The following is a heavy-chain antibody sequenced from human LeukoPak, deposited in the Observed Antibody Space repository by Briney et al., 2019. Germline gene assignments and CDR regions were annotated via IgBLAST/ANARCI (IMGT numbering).Heavy chain of an antibody. V-gene: IGHV4-59*01. J-gene: IGHJ3*02. CDR3: ARDLFGYSSGWNNAFDI. D-gene: IGHD6-19*01. CDR1: GGSISSCY. CDR2: IYYSGST. Sequence: SETLSLTCTVSGGSISSCYWSWIRQPPGKGLEWIGYIYYSGSTNYNPSLKSRVIISVDTSKNQISLKLSSVTAADTAVYYCARDLFGYSSGWNNAFDIWGQGTMVTVSS.